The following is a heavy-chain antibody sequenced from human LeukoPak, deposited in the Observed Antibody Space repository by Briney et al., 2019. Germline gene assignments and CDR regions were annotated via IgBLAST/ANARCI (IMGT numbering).Heavy chain of an antibody. CDR2: INPNSGGT. D-gene: IGHD5-24*01. Sequence: ASVKVSCKASGYTFTGYYMHWVRQAPGQGLEWMGWINPNSGGTNYAQKFQGRVTMTRDTSISTAYMELSRLRSDDTAVYYCARDTGRWLQIRYYYMDVWGKGTTVTASS. V-gene: IGHV1-2*02. J-gene: IGHJ6*03. CDR3: ARDTGRWLQIRYYYMDV. CDR1: GYTFTGYY.